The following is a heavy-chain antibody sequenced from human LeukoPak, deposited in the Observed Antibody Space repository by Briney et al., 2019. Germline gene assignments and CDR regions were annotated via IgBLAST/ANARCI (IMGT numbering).Heavy chain of an antibody. V-gene: IGHV1-2*02. Sequence: RVASVKVSCKASGYTFTAYYIHWVRQAPGQGLEWMGWINPDSGGINYAQKFQDRVTMTRDTSISTAYMELSRLRSDDTAVYYCARGHGSYYYYMDVWGKGTTVTVSS. CDR1: GYTFTAYY. CDR3: ARGHGSYYYYMDV. J-gene: IGHJ6*03. CDR2: INPDSGGI. D-gene: IGHD3-10*01.